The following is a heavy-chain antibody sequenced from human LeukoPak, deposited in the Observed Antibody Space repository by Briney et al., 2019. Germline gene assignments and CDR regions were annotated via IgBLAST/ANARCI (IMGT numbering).Heavy chain of an antibody. CDR1: GFTVSDS. Sequence: PGGSLRLSCAASGFTVSDSMNWVRQAPGKGLEWVSSISSSSSYIYYADSVKGRFTISRDNAKNSLYLQMNSLRAEDTAVYYCASASSHRIAAGGDYWGQGTLVTVSS. CDR3: ASASSHRIAAGGDY. CDR2: ISSSSSYI. D-gene: IGHD6-13*01. V-gene: IGHV3-21*01. J-gene: IGHJ4*02.